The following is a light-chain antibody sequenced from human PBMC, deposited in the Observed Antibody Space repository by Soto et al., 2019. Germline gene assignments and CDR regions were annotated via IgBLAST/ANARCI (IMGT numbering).Light chain of an antibody. CDR2: AAS. CDR3: QQYENLPIT. J-gene: IGKJ5*01. CDR1: QGISSW. Sequence: DIQMTQSPSSVSASGGDRVTVSCRASQGISSWLAWYQKKPGKAPKLLIYAASSLQSGVPSRFSGSGSGTEFSLTISSLQPEDIATYYCQQYENLPITFGQGTRLEIK. V-gene: IGKV1-12*01.